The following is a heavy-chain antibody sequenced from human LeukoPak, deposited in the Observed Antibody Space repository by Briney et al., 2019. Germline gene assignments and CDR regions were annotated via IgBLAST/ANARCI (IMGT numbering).Heavy chain of an antibody. Sequence: PGGSLRLSCAASGFTFSSYAMSWVRQAPGKGLEWVSAISGSGGSTYYADSVKGRFTISRDNSKNTLYLQMNSLRAEDTAVYYCARVGNSGSYGAFDYWGQGTLVTVSS. CDR1: GFTFSSYA. CDR3: ARVGNSGSYGAFDY. V-gene: IGHV3-23*01. D-gene: IGHD1-26*01. J-gene: IGHJ4*02. CDR2: ISGSGGST.